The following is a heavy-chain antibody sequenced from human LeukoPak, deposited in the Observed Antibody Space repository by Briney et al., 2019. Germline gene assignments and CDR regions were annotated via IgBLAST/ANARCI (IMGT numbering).Heavy chain of an antibody. CDR3: AKTPSSGAGSVCDS. Sequence: GGSLRLSCAASGFAFRNYAMNWVRQAPGKGLEWVSGISASGAATYCADSVKGRFTISRDSSKNTLYLHMNSLRAEDTALYYCAKTPSSGAGSVCDSWGQGTLVTVSS. V-gene: IGHV3-23*01. CDR2: ISASGAAT. J-gene: IGHJ4*02. D-gene: IGHD3-10*01. CDR1: GFAFRNYA.